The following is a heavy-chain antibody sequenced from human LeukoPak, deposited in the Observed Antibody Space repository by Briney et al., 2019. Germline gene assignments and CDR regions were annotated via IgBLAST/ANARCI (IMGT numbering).Heavy chain of an antibody. D-gene: IGHD5-12*01. Sequence: ASVKVSCKASGYTFTSYYMHWVRQAPGQGLEWMGIINPSGGSTSYAQKFQGRVTMTRDMSTSTVYMELSSLRSEDTAVYYCASGGYDNYYYYYMTSGAKGPRSPSP. CDR2: INPSGGST. CDR1: GYTFTSYY. CDR3: ASGGYDNYYYYYMTS. V-gene: IGHV1-46*01. J-gene: IGHJ6*03.